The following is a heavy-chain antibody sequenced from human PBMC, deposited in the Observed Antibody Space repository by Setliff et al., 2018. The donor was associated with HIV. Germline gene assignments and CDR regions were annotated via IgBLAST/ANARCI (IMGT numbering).Heavy chain of an antibody. J-gene: IGHJ3*02. Sequence: PSETLSLTCTVSGGSISSYYWSWIRQPPGKGLEWIGYIYYSGSTNYNPSLKSRVTISVDTSKNQFSLELNSVTAADTAVYYCAREDYYDQKGAFDIWGQGTMVTVSS. CDR1: GGSISSYY. D-gene: IGHD3-22*01. CDR3: AREDYYDQKGAFDI. CDR2: IYYSGST. V-gene: IGHV4-59*01.